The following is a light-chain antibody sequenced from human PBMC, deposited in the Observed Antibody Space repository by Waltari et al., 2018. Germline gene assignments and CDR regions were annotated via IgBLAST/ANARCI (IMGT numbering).Light chain of an antibody. CDR3: QQYKTYPLT. J-gene: IGKJ4*01. V-gene: IGKV1-33*01. CDR1: QDISNY. CDR2: DAS. Sequence: DIQMTQSPSSLSASVGDRVTITCQASQDISNYLNWYQQKPGKAPKLLIYDASNLETEVPSRFSGSGSGTDFTFTISSLQPEDIATYYCQQYKTYPLTFGGGTKVEIK.